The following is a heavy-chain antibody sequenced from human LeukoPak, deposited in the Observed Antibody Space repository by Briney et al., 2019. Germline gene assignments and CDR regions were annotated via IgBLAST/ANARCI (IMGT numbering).Heavy chain of an antibody. CDR2: ICYSGST. CDR3: ARGRRVPAAIYYYYYYMDV. J-gene: IGHJ6*03. D-gene: IGHD2-2*01. V-gene: IGHV4-59*01. CDR1: GGSISSYY. Sequence: SETLSLTCTVSGGSISSYYWSWIRQPPGKGLEWIGYICYSGSTNYNPSLKSRVTISVDTSKNQFSLRLSSVTAADTAVYYCARGRRVPAAIYYYYYYMDVWGKGTTVTISS.